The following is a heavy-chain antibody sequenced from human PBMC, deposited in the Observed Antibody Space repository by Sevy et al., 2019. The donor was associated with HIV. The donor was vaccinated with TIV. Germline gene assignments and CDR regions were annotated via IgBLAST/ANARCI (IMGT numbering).Heavy chain of an antibody. Sequence: SETLSLTCTVSGSSINSGGYYWNWIRHPPGKGLEWIGYIHYSGSTYYNTSLKSRITISLDTSKNQFSLKVTSVTAADTAVYYCAGETEHGTIHWGQGALVTVSS. J-gene: IGHJ4*02. CDR1: GSSINSGGYY. D-gene: IGHD3-3*01. V-gene: IGHV4-31*03. CDR3: AGETEHGTIH. CDR2: IHYSGST.